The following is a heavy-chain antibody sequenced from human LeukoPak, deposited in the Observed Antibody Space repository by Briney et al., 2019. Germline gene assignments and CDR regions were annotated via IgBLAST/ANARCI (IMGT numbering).Heavy chain of an antibody. CDR2: IDPKSGTT. V-gene: IGHV1-2*02. CDR1: GYSFTGFY. J-gene: IGHJ4*02. D-gene: IGHD6-19*01. Sequence: ASVKVSCKASGYSFTGFYLHWVRQDVRQGLQWMGWIDPKSGTTKYAPRFQGRVTMTGDTSTRTVYMVVTSLRSDDTAVYYCARAGSGWSFWGQGTLLTVSA. CDR3: ARAGSGWSF.